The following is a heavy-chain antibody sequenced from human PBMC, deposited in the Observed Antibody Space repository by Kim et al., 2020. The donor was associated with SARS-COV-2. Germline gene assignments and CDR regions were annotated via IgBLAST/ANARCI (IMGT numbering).Heavy chain of an antibody. CDR3: AKDAPPLGVVIVRGWFDP. V-gene: IGHV3-23*01. Sequence: GRFTITRDNSKNTLYLQVNSLRAEDTAVYYCAKDAPPLGVVIVRGWFDPWGQGTLVTVSS. J-gene: IGHJ5*02. D-gene: IGHD3-3*01.